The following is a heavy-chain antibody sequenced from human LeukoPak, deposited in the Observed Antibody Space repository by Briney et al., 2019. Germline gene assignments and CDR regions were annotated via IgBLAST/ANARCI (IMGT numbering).Heavy chain of an antibody. Sequence: PGGSLRLSCAASGFTFSSYGMHWVRQAPGKGLEWVSGISGSGGSTYYADSVKGRFTISRDNSKNTLYLQMNSLRAEDTAVYYCAKGGSGWLFDYWGQGTLVTVSS. V-gene: IGHV3-23*01. J-gene: IGHJ4*02. CDR1: GFTFSSYG. CDR2: ISGSGGST. CDR3: AKGGSGWLFDY. D-gene: IGHD6-19*01.